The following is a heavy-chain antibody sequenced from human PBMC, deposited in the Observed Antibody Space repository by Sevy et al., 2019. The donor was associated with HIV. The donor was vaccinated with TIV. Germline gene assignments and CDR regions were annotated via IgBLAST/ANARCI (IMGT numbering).Heavy chain of an antibody. CDR1: GYTFTSYG. Sequence: ASVKVSCKTFGYTFTSYGISWVRQAPGQGLEWMGWISTYNGDTNSAQKLQGRVTMTTDTSTSTAYIELRSLRSDDTAVYYCARAPSGSQGPGQYFHHWGQGTLVTVSS. V-gene: IGHV1-18*01. CDR3: ARAPSGSQGPGQYFHH. J-gene: IGHJ1*01. D-gene: IGHD1-26*01. CDR2: ISTYNGDT.